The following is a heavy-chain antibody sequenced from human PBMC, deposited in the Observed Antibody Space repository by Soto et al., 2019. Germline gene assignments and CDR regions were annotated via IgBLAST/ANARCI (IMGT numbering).Heavy chain of an antibody. Sequence: ASVKVSCKASGYTFTSYGISWVRQAPGQGLEWMGWISAYNGNTNYAQKLQGRVTMTTDTSTSTAYMELRSLRSDDTAVYYCARDGWEYYDFWSGPNTNYYYYYYMDVWGKGTTVTVSS. CDR1: GYTFTSYG. V-gene: IGHV1-18*01. D-gene: IGHD3-3*01. J-gene: IGHJ6*03. CDR3: ARDGWEYYDFWSGPNTNYYYYYYMDV. CDR2: ISAYNGNT.